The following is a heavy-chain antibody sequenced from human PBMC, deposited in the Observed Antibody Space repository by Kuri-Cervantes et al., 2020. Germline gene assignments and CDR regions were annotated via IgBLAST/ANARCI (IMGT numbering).Heavy chain of an antibody. J-gene: IGHJ3*02. CDR3: ARDGLSAFDI. D-gene: IGHD5/OR15-5a*01. Sequence: GGSLRLSCAASGFTFSSYAMSWVRQAPGKGLEWVSAISGSGGSTYYADSVKGRFTISRDNAKNSLYLQMNSLRAEDTALYHCARDGLSAFDIWGQGTMFT. CDR2: ISGSGGST. CDR1: GFTFSSYA. V-gene: IGHV3-23*01.